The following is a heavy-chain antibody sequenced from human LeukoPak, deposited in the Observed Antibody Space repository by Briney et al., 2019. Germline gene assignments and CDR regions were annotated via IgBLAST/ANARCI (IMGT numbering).Heavy chain of an antibody. J-gene: IGHJ4*02. CDR3: ATDAPRTYYFDY. CDR1: DDIFPYYH. CDR2: VYATGGTT. V-gene: IGHV1-46*01. D-gene: IGHD1/OR15-1a*01. Sequence: SVTVSCKSCDDIFPYYHIHWVRQAPGQGVAWVGAVYATGGTTLNTQNFQGRVTMTSDTSTGTVYMELSSFRFEETAMYYGATDAPRTYYFDYWGQGILVTVSS.